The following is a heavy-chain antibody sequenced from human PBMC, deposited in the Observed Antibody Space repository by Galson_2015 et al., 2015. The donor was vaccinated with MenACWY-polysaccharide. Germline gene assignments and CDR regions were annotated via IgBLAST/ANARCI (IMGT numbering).Heavy chain of an antibody. V-gene: IGHV3-23*01. Sequence: SLRLSCAGSGYIFSKYDMTWVRQAPEKGLEWVSTISNSGGTTYYADSAKGRFTISRDNSKNTLYLEMNSLRAEHTAVYYCANSISGGKLEYWGQGSPVTVSS. J-gene: IGHJ4*02. CDR1: GYIFSKYD. CDR2: ISNSGGTT. CDR3: ANSISGGKLEY. D-gene: IGHD4-23*01.